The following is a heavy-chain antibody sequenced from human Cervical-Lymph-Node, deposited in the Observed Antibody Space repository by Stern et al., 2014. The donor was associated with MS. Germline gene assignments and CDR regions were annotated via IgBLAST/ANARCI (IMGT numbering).Heavy chain of an antibody. J-gene: IGHJ2*01. CDR1: GGSVSSTNW. Sequence: QVQLQESGPGLVKPSGTLSLTCAVSGGSVSSTNWWSWVRQSPGKGLEWIGNIYHSGASHYRPSLRSPVSLSLDNSKTPLSLHLTSVTAADTAVYYCARERQQYCNSEGCSYWYFDLWGRGTLVTVSS. CDR3: ARERQQYCNSEGCSYWYFDL. CDR2: IYHSGAS. D-gene: IGHD2/OR15-2a*01. V-gene: IGHV4-4*02.